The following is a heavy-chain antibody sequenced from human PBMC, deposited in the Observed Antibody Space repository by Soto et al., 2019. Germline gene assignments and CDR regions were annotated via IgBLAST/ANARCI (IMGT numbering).Heavy chain of an antibody. V-gene: IGHV1-69*13. CDR2: IIPIFGTA. Sequence: GASVKVSCKASGGTFSSYAISWVRQAPGQGLEWMGGIIPIFGTANYAQKFQGRVTITADESTSTAYMELSSLRSEDTAVYYCARAGGVPAANYSSYYYGMDVWGQGTTVTVSS. CDR3: ARAGGVPAANYSSYYYGMDV. J-gene: IGHJ6*02. D-gene: IGHD2-2*01. CDR1: GGTFSSYA.